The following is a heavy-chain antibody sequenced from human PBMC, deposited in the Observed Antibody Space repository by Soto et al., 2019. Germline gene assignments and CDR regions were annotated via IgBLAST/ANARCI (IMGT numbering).Heavy chain of an antibody. D-gene: IGHD3-9*01. CDR2: IYPGDSDT. J-gene: IGHJ6*02. CDR1: GYSFTSYW. Sequence: GESLKISCKGSGYSFTSYWIGWVRQMPGKGLEWMGIIYPGDSDTRYSPSFQGQVTISADKSISTAYLQWSSLKASDTAMYYCATGGGVLRYFDWPTRYYYYGMDVRGQGTTVTVSS. CDR3: ATGGGVLRYFDWPTRYYYYGMDV. V-gene: IGHV5-51*01.